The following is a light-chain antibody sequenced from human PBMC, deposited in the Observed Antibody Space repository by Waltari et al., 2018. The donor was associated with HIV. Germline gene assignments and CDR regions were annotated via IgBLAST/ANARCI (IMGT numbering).Light chain of an antibody. CDR2: DAS. CDR1: QSVSNH. Sequence: DTVLTQYPATLSLSPGERATLSCRASQSVSNHLAWYQQKPGHAPRHLIDDASHTATGVPARFSCSRTGTDFTLTISSLDPEDFAVYYCQQRSNWPPEFTFGPGTKVDIK. J-gene: IGKJ3*01. CDR3: QQRSNWPPEFT. V-gene: IGKV3-11*01.